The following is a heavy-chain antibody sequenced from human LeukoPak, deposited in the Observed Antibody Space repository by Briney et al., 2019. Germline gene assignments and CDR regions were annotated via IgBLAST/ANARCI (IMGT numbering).Heavy chain of an antibody. CDR2: IYYSGNT. Sequence: SETLSLTCTVSGGSISGYFWSWIRQPPGKGLEWIGIIYYSGNTYYNPSLKSRVTISVDTSKNQFSLRLTSVTAADTAVYYCARLHGDLGGDDYWGQGTLVTVSS. D-gene: IGHD4-17*01. J-gene: IGHJ4*02. V-gene: IGHV4-59*04. CDR3: ARLHGDLGGDDY. CDR1: GGSISGYF.